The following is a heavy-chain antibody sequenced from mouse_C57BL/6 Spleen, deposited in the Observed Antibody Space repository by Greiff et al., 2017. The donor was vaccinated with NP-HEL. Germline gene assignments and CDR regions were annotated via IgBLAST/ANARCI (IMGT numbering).Heavy chain of an antibody. CDR1: GYTFTDYE. J-gene: IGHJ4*01. Sequence: VQLQQSGAELVRPGASVTLSCKASGYTFTDYEMHWVKQTPVHGLEWIGAIDPETGGTAYNQKFKGKAILTADKSSSTAYMELRSLTSEDSAVYYCTRLYYGYDGAMDYWGQGTSVTVSS. CDR2: IDPETGGT. CDR3: TRLYYGYDGAMDY. V-gene: IGHV1-15*01. D-gene: IGHD2-2*01.